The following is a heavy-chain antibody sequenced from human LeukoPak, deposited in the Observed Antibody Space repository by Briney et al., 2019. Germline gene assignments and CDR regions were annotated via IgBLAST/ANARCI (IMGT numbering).Heavy chain of an antibody. V-gene: IGHV1-46*01. CDR3: ARERGVGDIVVVPAANPLDY. CDR1: GYTFTSYY. D-gene: IGHD2-2*01. Sequence: ASVKVSCKASGYTFTSYYMHWVRQAPGQGPEWMGIINPSGGSTSYAQKFQGGVTMTRDTSTSTVYMELSSLRSEDTAVYYCARERGVGDIVVVPAANPLDYWGQGTLVTVSS. CDR2: INPSGGST. J-gene: IGHJ4*02.